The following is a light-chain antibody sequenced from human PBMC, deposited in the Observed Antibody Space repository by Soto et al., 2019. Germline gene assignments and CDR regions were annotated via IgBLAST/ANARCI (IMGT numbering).Light chain of an antibody. V-gene: IGKV1-39*01. CDR1: QSSSSY. J-gene: IGKJ5*01. Sequence: DIQMTQSPSSLSASVGDRVTITCRASQSSSSYLNWYQQKPGKAPTLLIYAASSLKSGVPSRFSGSGSGTDFTLTISSLQPEDFATYYCQLRYSTPVTFGQGTRLEIK. CDR2: AAS. CDR3: QLRYSTPVT.